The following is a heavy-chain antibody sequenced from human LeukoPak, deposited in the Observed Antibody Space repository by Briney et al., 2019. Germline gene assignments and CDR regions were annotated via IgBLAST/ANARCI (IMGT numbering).Heavy chain of an antibody. Sequence: TPGGSLRLSCAASGFAFSTYSMNWVRQAPGKGLKWVSSISSSSTYIYYTDSVKGRFTISRDNAKNTLNLQMNSLRAEDTAVYYCARDLGQYYDTSDNWFDPWGQGTLVTVSS. D-gene: IGHD3-22*01. CDR3: ARDLGQYYDTSDNWFDP. CDR2: ISSSSTYI. CDR1: GFAFSTYS. J-gene: IGHJ5*02. V-gene: IGHV3-21*01.